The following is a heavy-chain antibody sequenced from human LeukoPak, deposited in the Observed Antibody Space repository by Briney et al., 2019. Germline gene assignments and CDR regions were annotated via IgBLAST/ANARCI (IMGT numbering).Heavy chain of an antibody. D-gene: IGHD6-19*01. CDR2: ISSSSSYI. Sequence: TGGSLRLSCAASGFTFSSYSMNWVRQAPGKGLEWVSSISSSSSYIYYADSVKGRFTISRDNAKNSLYLQMNSLRAEDTAVYYCARDSSGWRKHYFDYWGQGTLVTVSS. J-gene: IGHJ4*02. CDR3: ARDSSGWRKHYFDY. V-gene: IGHV3-21*01. CDR1: GFTFSSYS.